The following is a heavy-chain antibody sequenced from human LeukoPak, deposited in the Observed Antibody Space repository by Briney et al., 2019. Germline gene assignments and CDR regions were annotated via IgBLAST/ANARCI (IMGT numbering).Heavy chain of an antibody. J-gene: IGHJ4*02. V-gene: IGHV3-7*01. D-gene: IGHD6-13*01. CDR1: GFTFSSHW. Sequence: GGSLRLSCAASGFTFSSHWMSWVRQAPGKGLEWVANIRQDGNEIYYVDSVKGRFTISRDNAKNSLYLQMNSLRAEDTAVYYCARVGYTSTFYWGQGTLVTVSS. CDR3: ARVGYTSTFY. CDR2: IRQDGNEI.